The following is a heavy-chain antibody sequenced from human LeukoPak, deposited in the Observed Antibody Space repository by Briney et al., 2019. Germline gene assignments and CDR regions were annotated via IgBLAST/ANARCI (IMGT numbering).Heavy chain of an antibody. V-gene: IGHV3-7*01. CDR3: SRGGRY. CDR1: GFTFSDYW. Sequence: GGSLRLSCVASGFTFSDYWMTWVRQAPGKGLEWVANIKEDGSEKFYVDSVKGRFTISGDNAKNSVYLQMNSLRAEDTAVYYCSRGGRYWGQGVLVTVSS. J-gene: IGHJ4*02. CDR2: IKEDGSEK.